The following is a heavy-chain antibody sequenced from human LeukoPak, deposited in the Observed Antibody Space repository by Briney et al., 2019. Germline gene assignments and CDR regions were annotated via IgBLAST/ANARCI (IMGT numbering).Heavy chain of an antibody. CDR3: ALLGYGGNNWFDP. D-gene: IGHD4-23*01. CDR1: GFTFSSYG. CDR2: IWYDGSNK. Sequence: GGSLRLSCAASGFTFSSYGMHWVRQAPGKGLEWVAVIWYDGSNKYYADSVKGRFTISRDNSKNTLYLQMNSLRAEDTAVYYCALLGYGGNNWFDPWGQGTLVTVPS. J-gene: IGHJ5*02. V-gene: IGHV3-33*01.